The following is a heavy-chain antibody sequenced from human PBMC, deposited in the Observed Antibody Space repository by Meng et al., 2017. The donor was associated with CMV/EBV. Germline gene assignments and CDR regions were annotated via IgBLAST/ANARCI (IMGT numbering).Heavy chain of an antibody. CDR1: VGSISSSNW. Sequence: SVGSISSSNWWSWVRQPPGKGLEWIGEIYHSGGTNYNPSLKSRVTTSVDKSKNQFSLKLSSVTAADTAVYYCARKRYDFWSGYFGPWGQGTLVTVSS. CDR3: ARKRYDFWSGYFGP. CDR2: IYHSGGT. V-gene: IGHV4-4*02. J-gene: IGHJ5*02. D-gene: IGHD3-3*01.